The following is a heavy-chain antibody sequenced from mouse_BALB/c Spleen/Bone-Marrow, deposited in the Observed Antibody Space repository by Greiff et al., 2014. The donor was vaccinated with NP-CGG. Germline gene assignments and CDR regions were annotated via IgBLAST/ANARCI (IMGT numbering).Heavy chain of an antibody. CDR1: GFSIKDYY. Sequence: VQLQQSGAELVRPGALVKLSCKASGFSIKDYYMHWVKQRPEQGLVWIGWIDPENGNTIYDPKFQGKASITADTSSNTAYLQLSSLTSEDTAVYYCARWGNYYFDYWGQGTTLTVSS. CDR3: ARWGNYYFDY. CDR2: IDPENGNT. V-gene: IGHV14-1*02. J-gene: IGHJ2*01.